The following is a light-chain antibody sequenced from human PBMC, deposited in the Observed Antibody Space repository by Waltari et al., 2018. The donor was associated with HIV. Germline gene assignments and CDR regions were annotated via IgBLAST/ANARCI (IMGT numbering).Light chain of an antibody. CDR2: AAF. V-gene: IGKV1-39*01. CDR3: QQSYNKSYT. J-gene: IGKJ2*01. Sequence: DIQMTQSTSSLSASVGDRVTIPCRASQRISNFLNWYQHKAGKAPKLLIYAAFSLQSGAPSMFSGSGSGTDFTLTISSLQPEDFATYYCQQSYNKSYTFGQGTKLEIK. CDR1: QRISNF.